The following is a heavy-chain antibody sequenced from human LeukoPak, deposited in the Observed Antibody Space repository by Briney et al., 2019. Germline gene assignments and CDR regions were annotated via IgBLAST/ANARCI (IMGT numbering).Heavy chain of an antibody. V-gene: IGHV1-69*04. Sequence: ASVKVSCKASGGTFSSYAISWVRQAPGQGLEWMGRIILILGIANYAQKFQGRVTITADKSTSTAYMELSNLRSEDTAVYYCARGSCYSRTCVGFDPWGQGTLVTVSS. CDR3: ARGSCYSRTCVGFDP. CDR1: GGTFSSYA. J-gene: IGHJ5*02. D-gene: IGHD2-15*01. CDR2: IILILGIA.